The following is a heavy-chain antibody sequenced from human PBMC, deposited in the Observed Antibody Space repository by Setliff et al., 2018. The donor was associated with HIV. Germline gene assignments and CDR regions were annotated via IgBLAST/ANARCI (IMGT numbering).Heavy chain of an antibody. J-gene: IGHJ1*01. Sequence: ASVKVSCKSSGYDFGFHYVHWVRQAPGQGFDWMGVINPNAGSTTYADRFQGRVTMTRDASTRTVYMELSRLRSGDTAVYYCARDRWELLRRPEYFQHWGQGALVTVSS. D-gene: IGHD1-26*01. CDR3: ARDRWELLRRPEYFQH. CDR1: GYDFGFHY. CDR2: INPNAGST. V-gene: IGHV1-46*01.